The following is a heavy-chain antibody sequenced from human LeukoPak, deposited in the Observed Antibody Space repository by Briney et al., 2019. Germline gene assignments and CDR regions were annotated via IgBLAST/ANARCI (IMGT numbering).Heavy chain of an antibody. CDR3: ARVWVSAWPLYKYYYGMDV. J-gene: IGHJ6*02. CDR1: GYTFTSYY. V-gene: IGHV1-46*01. D-gene: IGHD6-19*01. CDR2: INPSGGGT. Sequence: ASVKVSCKASGYTFTSYYIHWVRQAPGQGLEWVGIINPSGGGTTYSQKFQGRVTMTTDTPTSGAHMELRSLRSDDTAVYYCARVWVSAWPLYKYYYGMDVWGQGTTVAVSS.